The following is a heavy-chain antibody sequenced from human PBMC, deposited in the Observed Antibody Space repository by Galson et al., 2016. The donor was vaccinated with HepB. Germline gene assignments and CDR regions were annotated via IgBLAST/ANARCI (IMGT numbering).Heavy chain of an antibody. CDR3: ARGEYSSPSGDPNRFDY. V-gene: IGHV1-8*01. J-gene: IGHJ4*02. Sequence: SVKVSCKASGYTFSRYDINWVRQATGQGLEWMGWMNPNSGNTGYAQKFQGRVTMTRNTSISTAYMELSSLRSEDTAVYYCARGEYSSPSGDPNRFDYWGQGTLVTVSS. CDR2: MNPNSGNT. D-gene: IGHD6-6*01. CDR1: GYTFSRYD.